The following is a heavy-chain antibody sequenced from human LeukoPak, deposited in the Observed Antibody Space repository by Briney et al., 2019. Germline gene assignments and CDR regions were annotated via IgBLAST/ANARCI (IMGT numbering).Heavy chain of an antibody. Sequence: GGSLRLSCAASGFTVSDNYMSWVRQAPGKGLEWVSVFYSGGSTRYADSVKGRFTISRDNSKNTLYLQLNSLRAEDTAMYFCASSSWSSEYFHYWGQGTLATVSS. CDR2: FYSGGST. CDR3: ASSSWSSEYFHY. V-gene: IGHV3-66*01. CDR1: GFTVSDNY. D-gene: IGHD6-13*01. J-gene: IGHJ1*01.